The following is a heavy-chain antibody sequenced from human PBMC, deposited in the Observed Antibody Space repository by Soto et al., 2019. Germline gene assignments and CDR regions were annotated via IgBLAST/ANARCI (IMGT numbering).Heavy chain of an antibody. V-gene: IGHV3-48*03. J-gene: IGHJ4*02. CDR3: ARAYSSGPLDY. CDR1: GFTFSSYE. Sequence: GGSLRLSCAASGFTFSSYEMNWVRQAPGKGLEWVSYISSSGSTIYYADSVKGRFTISRDNAKNSLYLQMNSLRAEDTAVYYCARAYSSGPLDYWGQGTLVTVSS. D-gene: IGHD6-19*01. CDR2: ISSSGSTI.